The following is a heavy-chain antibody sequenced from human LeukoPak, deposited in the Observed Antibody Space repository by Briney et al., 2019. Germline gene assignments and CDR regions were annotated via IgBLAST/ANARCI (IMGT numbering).Heavy chain of an antibody. Sequence: ASVKVSCKASGYTFTSYDINWVRQATGQGLEWMGWISAYNGNTNYAQKLQGRVTMTTDTSTGTAYMELRSLRSDDTAVYYCARVYSSGWYMDYWGQGTLVTVSS. CDR3: ARVYSSGWYMDY. CDR2: ISAYNGNT. CDR1: GYTFTSYD. J-gene: IGHJ4*02. D-gene: IGHD6-19*01. V-gene: IGHV1-18*01.